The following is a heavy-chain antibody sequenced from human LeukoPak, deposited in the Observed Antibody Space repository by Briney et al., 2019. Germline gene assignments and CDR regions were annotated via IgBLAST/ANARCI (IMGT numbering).Heavy chain of an antibody. Sequence: GGSLRLSCAASGFTFSNYGMHWVRQAPGKGLEWVAVISFDGSNKYYADSVKGRFTISRDNSKNTLYLQMNSLRTEDTAVYYCVKISDTDSSGWTYWGQGTLVTVSS. CDR3: VKISDTDSSGWTY. V-gene: IGHV3-30*18. J-gene: IGHJ4*02. CDR2: ISFDGSNK. CDR1: GFTFSNYG. D-gene: IGHD6-19*01.